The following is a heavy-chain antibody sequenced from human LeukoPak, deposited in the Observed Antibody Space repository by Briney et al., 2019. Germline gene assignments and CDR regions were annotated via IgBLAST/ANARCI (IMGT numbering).Heavy chain of an antibody. J-gene: IGHJ5*02. CDR1: GGSISSGDYY. CDR3: ARDAYDSSGYWRWWFDA. D-gene: IGHD3-22*01. CDR2: IYYSGST. V-gene: IGHV4-30-4*01. Sequence: SETLSLTCTVSGGSISSGDYYWSWIRQPPGKGLEWIGYIYYSGSTYYNPSLKSRVTISVDTSKNQFSLRLSSVTAADTAVYYCARDAYDSSGYWRWWFDAWGQGTLVTVSS.